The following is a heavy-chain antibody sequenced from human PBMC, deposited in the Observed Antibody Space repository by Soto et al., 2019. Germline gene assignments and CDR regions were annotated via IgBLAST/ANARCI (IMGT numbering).Heavy chain of an antibody. CDR1: GFTFGDFA. Sequence: GGSLRLSCTPSGFTFGDFAISWFRQAPGKGLEWVGFIRSKPYGGTTEYAASVKGRFTVSRDDSKSIAYLQMNSLETEDTAVYYCSRVHPRNCSRPSCPFDSWGQGTLVTVSS. CDR2: IRSKPYGGTT. CDR3: SRVHPRNCSRPSCPFDS. J-gene: IGHJ4*02. V-gene: IGHV3-49*03. D-gene: IGHD2-2*01.